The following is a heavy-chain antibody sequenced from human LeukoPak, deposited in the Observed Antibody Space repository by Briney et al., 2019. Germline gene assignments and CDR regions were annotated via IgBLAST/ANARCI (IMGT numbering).Heavy chain of an antibody. D-gene: IGHD4-17*01. CDR2: IIPIFGIA. V-gene: IGHV1-69*10. CDR1: GGTFISYA. CDR3: ARGLVLGGGMTTVTPRALDI. Sequence: ASVKVSCKASGGTFISYAISWVRQAPGQGLEWMGGIIPIFGIANYAQKFQGRVTITADKSTSTAYMELSSLRSEDTAVYYCARGLVLGGGMTTVTPRALDIWGQGTMVTVSS. J-gene: IGHJ3*02.